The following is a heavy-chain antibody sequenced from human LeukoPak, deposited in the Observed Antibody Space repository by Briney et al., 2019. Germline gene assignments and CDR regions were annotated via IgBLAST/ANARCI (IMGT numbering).Heavy chain of an antibody. CDR1: GYTFTGYY. CDR3: ARCSAATRQFYMDV. V-gene: IGHV1-2*02. Sequence: RASVKVSCKASGYTFTGYYMHWVRQAPGQGLEWMGWINPNSGGTNYAQKFQGRVTMTRDTSISTAYMELSRLRSDDTAVYYCARCSAATRQFYMDVWGKGTTATISS. CDR2: INPNSGGT. D-gene: IGHD6-13*01. J-gene: IGHJ6*03.